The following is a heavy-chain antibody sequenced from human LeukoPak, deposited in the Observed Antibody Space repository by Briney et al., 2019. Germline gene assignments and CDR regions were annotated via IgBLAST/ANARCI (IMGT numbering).Heavy chain of an antibody. D-gene: IGHD6-13*01. CDR3: AKESSSWYIGGY. Sequence: GGSLRLSCAASGFTFSDYYMSWIRQAPGKGLEWVSTISYNGGSTYYADSVKGRFTISRDNSKNTLSLQMNSLRAEDTAVYYCAKESSSWYIGGYWGQGTLVTVSS. CDR2: ISYNGGST. V-gene: IGHV3-23*01. CDR1: GFTFSDYY. J-gene: IGHJ4*02.